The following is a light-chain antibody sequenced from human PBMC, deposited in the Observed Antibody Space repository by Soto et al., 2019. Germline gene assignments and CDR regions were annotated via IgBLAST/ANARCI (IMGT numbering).Light chain of an antibody. J-gene: IGKJ5*01. CDR3: QQYGSLPFT. V-gene: IGKV3-20*01. CDR1: QSVSSSY. Sequence: EIVCTQSPGTLSLSPGERATLSCRASQSVSSSYLAWYQQKPGQAPRLLIYGASSRATGIPDRFSGSGSGTDFTLTISRLEPEDFAVYYCQQYGSLPFTFGQGTRLEIK. CDR2: GAS.